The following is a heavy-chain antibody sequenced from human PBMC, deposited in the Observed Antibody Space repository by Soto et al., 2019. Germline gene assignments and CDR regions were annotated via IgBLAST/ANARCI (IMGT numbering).Heavy chain of an antibody. V-gene: IGHV1-3*01. CDR2: INAGNGNT. D-gene: IGHD3-22*01. CDR3: ARDPVGYYENFDY. CDR1: GYTFTSYA. J-gene: IGHJ4*02. Sequence: ASVKVSCKASGYTFTSYAMHWVRQAPGQRLEWMGWINAGNGNTKYSQKFQGRVTITRDTSASTAYMELSSLRSEDTAVYYCARDPVGYYENFDYWGQGTLVTVSS.